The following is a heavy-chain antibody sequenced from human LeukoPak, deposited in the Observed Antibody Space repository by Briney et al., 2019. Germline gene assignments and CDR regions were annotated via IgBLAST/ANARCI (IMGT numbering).Heavy chain of an antibody. CDR3: ARDRNDFWSGYEPYGMDV. J-gene: IGHJ6*02. D-gene: IGHD3-3*01. V-gene: IGHV3-74*03. CDR2: LHSDGSST. CDR1: GLTFSSYW. Sequence: QPGGSLRLSCAASGLTFSSYWMLWVRQAPGKGLVWVSRLHSDGSSTAYADSVKGRFTISRDNAKNSLYLQMNSLRAEDTAVYYCARDRNDFWSGYEPYGMDVWGQGTTVTVSS.